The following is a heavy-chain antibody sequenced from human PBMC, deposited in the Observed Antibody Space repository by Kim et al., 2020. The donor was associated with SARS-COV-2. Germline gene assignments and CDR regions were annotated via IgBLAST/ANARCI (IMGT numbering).Heavy chain of an antibody. J-gene: IGHJ3*02. CDR3: AIPDIVVVPAAKGTAFDI. Sequence: ASVKVSCKASGYTFTSYAMNWVRQAPGQGLEWMGWINTNTGNPTYAQGFTGRFVFSLDTSVSTAYLQISSLKAEDTAVYYCAIPDIVVVPAAKGTAFDIWGQGTIVTVSS. D-gene: IGHD2-2*01. CDR2: INTNTGNP. V-gene: IGHV7-4-1*02. CDR1: GYTFTSYA.